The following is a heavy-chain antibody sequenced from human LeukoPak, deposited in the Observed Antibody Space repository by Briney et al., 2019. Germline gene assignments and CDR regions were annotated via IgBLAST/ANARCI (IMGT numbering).Heavy chain of an antibody. Sequence: GGSLRLSCAASGFTFISYAMSWVRQAPGMGLEWVSTVSSSGGNTYYADSVKGRFTISRDSSKNTLFLQMNSLRAEDTAVYYCAKAGDSSGYYSYFDYWGQGTLVTVSS. J-gene: IGHJ4*02. V-gene: IGHV3-23*01. CDR2: VSSSGGNT. CDR1: GFTFISYA. D-gene: IGHD3-22*01. CDR3: AKAGDSSGYYSYFDY.